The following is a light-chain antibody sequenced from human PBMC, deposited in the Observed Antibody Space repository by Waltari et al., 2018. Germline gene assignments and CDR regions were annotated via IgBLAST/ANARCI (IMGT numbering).Light chain of an antibody. Sequence: QSALTQPASVSGSPGQSITISCTGANSDVGGYNYVSWYQQYPGKAPKLIIYDVTPRPSGISNRFSGSKSGNTASLTISGLQTEDEAYYHCGSYTARSTYVFGTGTKVTVL. J-gene: IGLJ1*01. CDR1: NSDVGGYNY. CDR3: GSYTARSTYV. V-gene: IGLV2-14*03. CDR2: DVT.